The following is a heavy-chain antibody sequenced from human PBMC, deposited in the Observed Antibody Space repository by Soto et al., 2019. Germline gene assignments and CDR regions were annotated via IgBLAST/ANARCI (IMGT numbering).Heavy chain of an antibody. CDR2: IYHRGTT. Sequence: PSETLSLTCVVSGGSISSSNWWSGVRQPPGKGLEWIGEIYHRGTTXYSTSLKSRVIVSADMSKNQFSLTLTSVTAADTAVYYCVFPATADFAYWGQGTPVTVSS. CDR1: GGSISSSNW. D-gene: IGHD6-13*01. CDR3: VFPATADFAY. J-gene: IGHJ4*02. V-gene: IGHV4-4*02.